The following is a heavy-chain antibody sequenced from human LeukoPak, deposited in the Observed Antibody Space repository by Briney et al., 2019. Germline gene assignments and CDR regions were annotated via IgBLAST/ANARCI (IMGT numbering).Heavy chain of an antibody. CDR3: ARGSRLNRRDYYYYYYMDV. V-gene: IGHV6-1*01. CDR2: TYYRSKWYN. D-gene: IGHD1-14*01. CDR1: GDSVSSNSAA. Sequence: SQTLSLTCAISGDSVSSNSAAWNWIRQSPSRGLEWLGRTYYRSKWYNDYAVSVKSRITINPDTSKNQFSLQLNSVTPEDTAVYYCARGSRLNRRDYYYYYYMDVWGKGTTVTVSS. J-gene: IGHJ6*03.